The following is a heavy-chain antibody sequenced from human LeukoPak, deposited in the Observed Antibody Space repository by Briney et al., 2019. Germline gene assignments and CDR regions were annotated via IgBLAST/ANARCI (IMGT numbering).Heavy chain of an antibody. Sequence: GGSLRLSCAASGFTFSSYWMSWVRQAPGKGLEWVANIKQDGSEKYYVDSVKGRFTISRDNAKNSLYLQMNSLRAEDTAVYYCAKFPPIMITFGGVIVRGGNWFDPWGQGTLVTVSS. CDR1: GFTFSSYW. J-gene: IGHJ5*02. V-gene: IGHV3-7*01. CDR2: IKQDGSEK. D-gene: IGHD3-16*02. CDR3: AKFPPIMITFGGVIVRGGNWFDP.